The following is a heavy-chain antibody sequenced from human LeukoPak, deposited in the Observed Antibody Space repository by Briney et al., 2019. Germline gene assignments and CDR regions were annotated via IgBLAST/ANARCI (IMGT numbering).Heavy chain of an antibody. V-gene: IGHV3-66*01. CDR2: IYSGGST. D-gene: IGHD3-9*01. Sequence: GGSLRLSCAASGFTVSSNYMSWVRQAPGKGLEWVSVIYSGGSTYYADSAKGRFTISRDNSKNTLYLQMNSLKTEDTAVYYCTRIRGYDILTGSFHYYMDVWGKGTTVTVSS. J-gene: IGHJ6*03. CDR1: GFTVSSNY. CDR3: TRIRGYDILTGSFHYYMDV.